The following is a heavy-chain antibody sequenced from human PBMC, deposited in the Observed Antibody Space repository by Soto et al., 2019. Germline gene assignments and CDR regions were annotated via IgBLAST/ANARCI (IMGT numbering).Heavy chain of an antibody. Sequence: EVQLVQSGAGVKKPGESLKISCKASGYTFTSYWIGWVRQMPGKGLEWMGIIYPSNSETIFSPSFQGQVTLSADKSIFTAYLQWSSLKASDTAIYYCARQGSHYDTYSFGYWGQGTLVTVSP. J-gene: IGHJ4*02. CDR3: ARQGSHYDTYSFGY. D-gene: IGHD3-22*01. V-gene: IGHV5-51*01. CDR2: IYPSNSET. CDR1: GYTFTSYW.